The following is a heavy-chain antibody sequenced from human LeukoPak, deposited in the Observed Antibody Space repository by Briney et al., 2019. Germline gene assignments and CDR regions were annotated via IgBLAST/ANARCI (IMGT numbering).Heavy chain of an antibody. V-gene: IGHV3-23*01. CDR2: ISCSGCTK. J-gene: IGHJ6*03. D-gene: IGHD6-6*01. CDR1: GFIFSNYA. CDR3: ARRPRPHTVSSDSNYFYMDV. Sequence: PGGSLRLSCAASGFIFSNYATDWVRQAPHKGPEWVSIISCSGCTKFYAESVKDRFTISRDNSKNTLYLQMDGLRAEDTAVYFCARRPRPHTVSSDSNYFYMDVWGKGTTVTVSS.